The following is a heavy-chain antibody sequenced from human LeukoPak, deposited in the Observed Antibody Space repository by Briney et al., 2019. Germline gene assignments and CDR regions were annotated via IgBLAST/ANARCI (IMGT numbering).Heavy chain of an antibody. CDR2: IIPIFGIA. CDR3: ARSYDSSGYYSFHFDY. CDR1: GGTFSSYA. J-gene: IGHJ4*02. V-gene: IGHV1-69*10. Sequence: SVKVSCKASGGTFSSYAISWVRQAPGQGLEWMGGIIPIFGIANYAQKFQGRVTITADKSTSTAYMELSSLRSEDTAVYYCARSYDSSGYYSFHFDYWGQGTLVTVSS. D-gene: IGHD3-22*01.